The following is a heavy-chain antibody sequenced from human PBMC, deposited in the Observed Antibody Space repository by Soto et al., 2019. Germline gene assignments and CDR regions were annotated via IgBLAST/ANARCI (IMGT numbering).Heavy chain of an antibody. V-gene: IGHV4-59*01. J-gene: IGHJ6*02. CDR2: IYYSGST. CDR1: GGSISSYY. Sequence: PLETLSLTCTVSGGSISSYYWSWIRQPPGKGLEWIGYIYYSGSTNYNPSLKSRVTISVDTSKNQFSLKLSSVTAADTAVYYCARAGYYGSGSYYKYYYYYYGMDVWGQGTTVTVSS. D-gene: IGHD3-10*01. CDR3: ARAGYYGSGSYYKYYYYYYGMDV.